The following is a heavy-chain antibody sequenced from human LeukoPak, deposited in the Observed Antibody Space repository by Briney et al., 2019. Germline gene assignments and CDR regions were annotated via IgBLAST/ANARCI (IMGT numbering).Heavy chain of an antibody. V-gene: IGHV4-38-2*01. J-gene: IGHJ4*02. CDR2: IYHSGST. CDR3: ARFGGLRSSFDY. Sequence: SETLSLTCAVSGYSISSGYYWGWIRQPQGKGLEWIGSIYHSGSTYYNPSLKSRVTISVDTSKNQFSLKLSSVTAADTAVYYCARFGGLRSSFDYWGQGTLVTVSS. D-gene: IGHD4-17*01. CDR1: GYSISSGYY.